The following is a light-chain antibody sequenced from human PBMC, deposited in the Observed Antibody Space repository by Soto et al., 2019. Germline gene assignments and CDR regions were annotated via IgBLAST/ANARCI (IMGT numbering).Light chain of an antibody. J-gene: IGKJ1*01. V-gene: IGKV3-20*01. CDR2: GAF. Sequence: EIVLKQSPGTLSLSPGERATLSCMASQSVSSNNLAWYQQKPGQAPRLLIYGAFNRATGIPSRFSGSGSGTEFTLTISSLQPDDFATYYCQQYNSYSWTFGQGTKVDIK. CDR3: QQYNSYSWT. CDR1: QSVSSNN.